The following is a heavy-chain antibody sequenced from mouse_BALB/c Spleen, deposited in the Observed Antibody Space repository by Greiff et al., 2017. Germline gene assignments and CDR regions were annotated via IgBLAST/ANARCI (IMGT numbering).Heavy chain of an antibody. J-gene: IGHJ2*01. V-gene: IGHV5-4*02. D-gene: IGHD2-1*01. Sequence: EVKLVESGGGLVTPGGSLKLSCAASGFTFSDYYMYWVRQTPEKRLEWVATISDGGSYTYYPDSVKGRFTISRDNAKNNLYLQMSSLTSEDTAMYYCARVGGNYYFDYWGQGTTLTVSS. CDR1: GFTFSDYY. CDR2: ISDGGSYT. CDR3: ARVGGNYYFDY.